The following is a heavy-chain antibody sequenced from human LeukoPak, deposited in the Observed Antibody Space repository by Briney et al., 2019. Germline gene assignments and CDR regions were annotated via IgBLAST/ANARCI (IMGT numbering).Heavy chain of an antibody. Sequence: GGSLRLSCAASGFTVSSNYMSWVRQAPGKGLEWVSVIDSGGSTYYADSVNGRFTTSTDNTKNTLYLQMNSLRAEDTAVYYCARWGQGSSGWYGIAFDIWGQGTMVTVSS. V-gene: IGHV3-53*01. CDR1: GFTVSSNY. J-gene: IGHJ3*02. CDR2: IDSGGST. CDR3: ARWGQGSSGWYGIAFDI. D-gene: IGHD6-19*01.